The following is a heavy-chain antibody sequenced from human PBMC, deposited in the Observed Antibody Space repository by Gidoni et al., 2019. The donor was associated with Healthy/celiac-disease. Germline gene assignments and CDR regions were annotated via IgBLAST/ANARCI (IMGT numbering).Heavy chain of an antibody. Sequence: QLQLVQSGAEVKKPGASVQVCCKASVYTFTSYYMHWVRQAPGQGVEWMGIINPSGGSTSYAQKFQGRVTMTRDTSTSTVYMELSSLRSEDTAVYYCARDEVVTGDFDYWGQGTLVTVSS. V-gene: IGHV1-46*01. CDR1: VYTFTSYY. CDR2: INPSGGST. J-gene: IGHJ4*02. CDR3: ARDEVVTGDFDY. D-gene: IGHD2-21*02.